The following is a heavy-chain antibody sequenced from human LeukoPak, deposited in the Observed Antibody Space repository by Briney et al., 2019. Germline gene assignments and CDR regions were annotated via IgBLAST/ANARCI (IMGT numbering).Heavy chain of an antibody. CDR2: ISSGGSTI. V-gene: IGHV3-48*03. Sequence: GGSLRLSCAVSGFTFSSYEMNWIRQAPGKGLEWISYISSGGSTIYYADSVKGRFTISRDNAKNSLYLQMNSLRAEDTAVYYCARDYGGNYRAHIDYWGQGTLVTVSP. D-gene: IGHD4-23*01. J-gene: IGHJ4*02. CDR3: ARDYGGNYRAHIDY. CDR1: GFTFSSYE.